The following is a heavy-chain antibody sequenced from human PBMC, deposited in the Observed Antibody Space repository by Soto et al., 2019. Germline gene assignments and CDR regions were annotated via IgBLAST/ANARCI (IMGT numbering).Heavy chain of an antibody. Sequence: GGSLRLSCAASGFTFDDYAMHWVRQAPGKGLEWVSGISWNSGSIGYADSVKGRFTISRDNAKNSLYLQMNSLRAEDTALYYCAKAFTIFGVVLTSDAFDIWGQGTMVTVSS. CDR3: AKAFTIFGVVLTSDAFDI. J-gene: IGHJ3*02. CDR2: ISWNSGSI. CDR1: GFTFDDYA. D-gene: IGHD3-3*01. V-gene: IGHV3-9*01.